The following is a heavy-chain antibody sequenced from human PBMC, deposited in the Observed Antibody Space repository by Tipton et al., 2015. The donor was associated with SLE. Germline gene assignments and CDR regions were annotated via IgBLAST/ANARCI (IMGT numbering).Heavy chain of an antibody. J-gene: IGHJ4*02. CDR1: GFTVSSNY. V-gene: IGHV3-53*05. D-gene: IGHD3-10*01. Sequence: SLRLSCAASGFTVSSNYMSWVRQAPGKGLEWVSVIYSGGSTYYADSVKGRFTISRDNSKNTLYLQMNSLRAEDTAVYYCARGPMVQGATPYYFDYWGQGTLVTVSS. CDR2: IYSGGST. CDR3: ARGPMVQGATPYYFDY.